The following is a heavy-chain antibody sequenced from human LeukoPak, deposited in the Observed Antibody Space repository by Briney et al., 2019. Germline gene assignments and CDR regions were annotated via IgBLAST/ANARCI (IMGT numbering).Heavy chain of an antibody. CDR2: INPNSGGT. D-gene: IGHD4-23*01. CDR1: GYTFTGYY. Sequence: DSVKVSCKASGYTFTGYYMHWVRQAPGQGLEWMGWINPNSGGTNYAQKFQGRVTMTRDTSISTAYMELSRLRSDDTAVYYCAPNYGGNSNDAFDIWGQGTMVTASS. V-gene: IGHV1-2*02. CDR3: APNYGGNSNDAFDI. J-gene: IGHJ3*02.